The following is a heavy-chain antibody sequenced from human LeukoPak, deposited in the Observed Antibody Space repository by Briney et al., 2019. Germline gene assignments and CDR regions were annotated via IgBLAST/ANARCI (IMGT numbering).Heavy chain of an antibody. Sequence: PGGSLRLSCAASGFTVSGNYMSWVRQAPGKGLEWVSVIYGSDSTYYIDSVKGRFTISRDNSKNTLYLQMNSLRAEDTAVYYCAGRRVLDASFDYWGQGTLVTVSS. CDR2: IYGSDST. CDR3: AGRRVLDASFDY. CDR1: GFTVSGNY. V-gene: IGHV3-66*02. D-gene: IGHD3-16*01. J-gene: IGHJ4*02.